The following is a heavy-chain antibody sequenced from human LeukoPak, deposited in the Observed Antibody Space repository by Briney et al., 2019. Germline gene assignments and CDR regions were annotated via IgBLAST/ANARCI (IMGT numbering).Heavy chain of an antibody. D-gene: IGHD6-13*01. CDR1: GFTFSSYG. J-gene: IGHJ4*02. V-gene: IGHV3-33*06. Sequence: PGGSLRLSCAAPGFTFSSYGMHWVRQAPGKGLEWVAVIWYDGSNKNYADSVKGRFTISRDNSKNTLYLQMNSLRAEDTAVYYCAKVRNSYSSSWGNYDYWGQGTLVTVSS. CDR3: AKVRNSYSSSWGNYDY. CDR2: IWYDGSNK.